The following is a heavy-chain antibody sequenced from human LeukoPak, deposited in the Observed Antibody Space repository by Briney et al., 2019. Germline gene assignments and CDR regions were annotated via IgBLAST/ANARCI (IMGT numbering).Heavy chain of an antibody. CDR2: IFSGGTT. D-gene: IGHD3-10*01. Sequence: PGESLRLSCAASGFSVSMKYMTWVRQAPGKGLEWVSVIFSGGTTYYADSVKGRFTVSRDNSKNMMYLQMNSLRAEDAAVYYCARFSGPGMQHYYMDVWGTGTTVTVSS. CDR3: ARFSGPGMQHYYMDV. CDR1: GFSVSMKY. J-gene: IGHJ6*03. V-gene: IGHV3-53*01.